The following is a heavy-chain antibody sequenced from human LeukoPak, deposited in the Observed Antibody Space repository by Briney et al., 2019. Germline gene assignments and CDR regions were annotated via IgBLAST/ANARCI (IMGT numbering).Heavy chain of an antibody. CDR2: IKANGGIT. D-gene: IGHD1-26*01. J-gene: IGHJ4*02. CDR3: AKGGKWDVTPFDY. Sequence: GGSLRLSCAASGLTFSNYAMSWVRQAPGKGLEWVSSIKANGGITYYTDSVKGRFTISRDNSKDTLYLQLSSLRAEDTAVYYCAKGGKWDVTPFDYWGQGTLVTVSS. CDR1: GLTFSNYA. V-gene: IGHV3-23*01.